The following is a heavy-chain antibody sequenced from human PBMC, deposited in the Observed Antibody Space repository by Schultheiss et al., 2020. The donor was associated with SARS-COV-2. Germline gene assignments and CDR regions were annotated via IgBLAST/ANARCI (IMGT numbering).Heavy chain of an antibody. Sequence: GGSLRLSCAASGFTFSSYEMNWVRQAPGKGLEWVSGINWNGGSTGYADSVKGRFTISRDSSRNTLYLQMNNLRADDTAVYYCARSPSGWGQGTLVTVSS. J-gene: IGHJ4*02. D-gene: IGHD6-25*01. V-gene: IGHV3-20*04. CDR1: GFTFSSYE. CDR2: INWNGGST. CDR3: ARSPSG.